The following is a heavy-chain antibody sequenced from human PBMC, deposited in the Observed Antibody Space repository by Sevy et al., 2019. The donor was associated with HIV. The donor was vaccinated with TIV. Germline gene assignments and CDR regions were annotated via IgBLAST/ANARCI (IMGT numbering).Heavy chain of an antibody. D-gene: IGHD6-19*01. V-gene: IGHV3-30-3*01. Sequence: GGSLRLSCAASGFTFSSYAVHWVRQAPGKGLEWVAFISYDGNNKYYPDSVKGRITISRDNSKKTLYLEMNSLRGEDTAVYYCARGGSGWSLDYWGQGTTVTVSS. CDR3: ARGGSGWSLDY. J-gene: IGHJ4*02. CDR2: ISYDGNNK. CDR1: GFTFSSYA.